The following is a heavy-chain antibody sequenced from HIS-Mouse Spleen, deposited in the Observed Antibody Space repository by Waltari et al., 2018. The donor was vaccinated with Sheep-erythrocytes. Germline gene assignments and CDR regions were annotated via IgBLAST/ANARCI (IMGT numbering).Heavy chain of an antibody. V-gene: IGHV2-70*15. J-gene: IGHJ4*02. D-gene: IGHD3-22*01. CDR3: ARSHPSYDSSGYFDY. Sequence: QVTLRESGPALVKPTQTLTLTCTFSGFSLSTSGMCVSWIRKPPGKALEWLARIDWDDDKYYSTSLKTSLTISKDTSKNQVVLTMTNMDPVDTATYYCARSHPSYDSSGYFDYWGQGTLVTVSS. CDR1: GFSLSTSGMC. CDR2: IDWDDDK.